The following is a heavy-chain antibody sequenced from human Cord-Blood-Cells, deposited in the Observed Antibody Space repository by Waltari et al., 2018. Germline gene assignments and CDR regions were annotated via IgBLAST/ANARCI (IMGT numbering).Heavy chain of an antibody. J-gene: IGHJ4*02. CDR2: INHSEDT. V-gene: IGHV4-34*01. CDR1: GGSFSGYY. CDR3: RVEGAPAIDY. D-gene: IGHD3-16*01. Sequence: QVQLQQWGAGLLKPSETLSLTCAVYGGSFSGYYWSWVRQPPGKGVEWIGEINHSEDTKYNRSLKSRVTISVDTSKNQFSLKLSSVTAADTAVYYCRVEGAPAIDYWGQGTLVTVSS.